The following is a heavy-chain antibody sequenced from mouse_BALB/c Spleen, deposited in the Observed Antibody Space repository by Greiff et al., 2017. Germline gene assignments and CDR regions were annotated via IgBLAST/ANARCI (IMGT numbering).Heavy chain of an antibody. CDR1: GYSFTGYF. D-gene: IGHD3-3*01. CDR2: INPYNGDT. J-gene: IGHJ4*01. Sequence: VQLQQSGPELVKPGASVKISCKASGYSFTGYFMNWVMQSHGKSLEWIGRINPYNGDTFYNQKFKGKATLTVDKSSSTAHMELRSLASEDSAVYYCARRTARDYYYAMDYWGQGTSVTVSS. V-gene: IGHV1-20*02. CDR3: ARRTARDYYYAMDY.